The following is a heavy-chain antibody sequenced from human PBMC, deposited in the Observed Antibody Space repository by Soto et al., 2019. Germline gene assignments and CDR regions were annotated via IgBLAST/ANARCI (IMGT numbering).Heavy chain of an antibody. CDR1: GFTFNTYS. J-gene: IGHJ4*02. Sequence: EGSLRPSCAASGFTFNTYSMNWVRQAPGKGLEWVSCISGSSNYIYYADSVKGRFTISRDNAKNSLYLQLNSLRAEDTALYFCVRDTMRASAAASLDYWGQGTQVTVSS. CDR3: VRDTMRASAAASLDY. D-gene: IGHD2-2*01. CDR2: ISGSSNYI. V-gene: IGHV3-21*01.